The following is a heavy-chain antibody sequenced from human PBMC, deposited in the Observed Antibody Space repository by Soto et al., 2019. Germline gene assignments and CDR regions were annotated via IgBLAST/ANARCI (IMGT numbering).Heavy chain of an antibody. Sequence: EVQLLESGGGLVQPGGSLRLSCAASGFTFSSYAMSWVRQAPGKGLEWVSAISGSGGSTYYADSVKGRFTISRDNSKNTLYLQMNSLRAEDTAVYYCARVIVVVPAATKLFDYWGQGTLVTVSS. CDR2: ISGSGGST. D-gene: IGHD2-2*01. J-gene: IGHJ4*02. CDR1: GFTFSSYA. V-gene: IGHV3-23*01. CDR3: ARVIVVVPAATKLFDY.